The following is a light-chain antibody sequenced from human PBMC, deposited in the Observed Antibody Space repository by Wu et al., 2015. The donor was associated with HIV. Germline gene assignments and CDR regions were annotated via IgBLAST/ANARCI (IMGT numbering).Light chain of an antibody. Sequence: DIQMTQSPSTLSTSVGDRVTITCRASQSIVIWLAWYQQKPGKAPNLLIYGASNLETGVPPRFSGSGSGTEFTLTISSLQPDDFATYYCQQYNSYSITFGQGTRLEIK. CDR2: GAS. V-gene: IGKV1-5*03. J-gene: IGKJ5*01. CDR3: QQYNSYSIT. CDR1: QSIVIW.